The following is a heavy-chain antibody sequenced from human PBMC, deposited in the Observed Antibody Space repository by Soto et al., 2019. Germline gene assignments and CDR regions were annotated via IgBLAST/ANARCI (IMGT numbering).Heavy chain of an antibody. D-gene: IGHD3-22*01. CDR1: GFTFSGYA. CDR2: ISNSGDRT. Sequence: EVQLLESGGGLVQPGGSLRLSCAASGFTFSGYAMSWVRQAPGKGLEWVSSISNSGDRTFYADSVEGRFTISRDNSKNTLYLEMNSLRAGDTALYYCSQGYFYDAWGQGTLVTVSS. CDR3: SQGYFYDA. V-gene: IGHV3-23*01. J-gene: IGHJ4*02.